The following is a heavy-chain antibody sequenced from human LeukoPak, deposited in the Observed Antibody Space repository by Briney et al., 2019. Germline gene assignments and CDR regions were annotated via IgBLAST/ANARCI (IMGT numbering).Heavy chain of an antibody. D-gene: IGHD3-16*02. CDR2: VNLQGGT. CDR1: GFTVSSNY. J-gene: IGHJ4*01. CDR3: AREGGSYRPLDY. Sequence: PGGSLRLSCAASGFTVSSNYMNWVRQAPGKGLEWIGEVNLQGGTNYNPSLLRRVAISVDTSANHVSLQMTSVTAADTAVYYCAREGGSYRPLDYSGHGILVTVSS. V-gene: IGHV4-34*01.